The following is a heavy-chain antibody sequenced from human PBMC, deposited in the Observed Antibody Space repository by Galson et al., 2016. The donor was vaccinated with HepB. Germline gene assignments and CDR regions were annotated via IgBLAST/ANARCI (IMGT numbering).Heavy chain of an antibody. CDR3: AKGGIAVAAPPRY. D-gene: IGHD6-19*01. CDR1: GFGFINYA. Sequence: SLRLSCAASGFGFINYAMSWVRQAPGKGLEWVSTISGSGVITYYANSVKGRFTIPRDDSKNTLYLQMNSLGAEDTALYYCAKGGIAVAAPPRYWGQGTLVAGSA. V-gene: IGHV3-23*01. J-gene: IGHJ4*02. CDR2: ISGSGVIT.